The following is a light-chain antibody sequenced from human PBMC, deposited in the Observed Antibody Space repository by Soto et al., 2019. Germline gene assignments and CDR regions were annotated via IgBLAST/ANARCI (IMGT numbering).Light chain of an antibody. CDR1: SSDVGGYNY. V-gene: IGLV2-14*01. Sequence: QSVLTQPASVSGSPGQSITISCTVTSSDVGGYNYVSWYQQHPGKAPKLMIYEVSNRPSGVSNRFSGSKSGNTASLTISGLQAEDEADYYCSSYTSSSTLVVFGGGTK. CDR3: SSYTSSSTLVV. CDR2: EVS. J-gene: IGLJ2*01.